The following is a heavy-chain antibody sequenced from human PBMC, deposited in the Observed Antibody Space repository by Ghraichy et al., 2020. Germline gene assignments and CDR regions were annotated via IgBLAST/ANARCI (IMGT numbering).Heavy chain of an antibody. V-gene: IGHV4-39*07. D-gene: IGHD5-18*01. CDR2: IYYSGST. CDR3: ARENVDTAMGDFDY. CDR1: GGSISSSSYY. J-gene: IGHJ4*02. Sequence: SETLSLTCTVSGGSISSSSYYWGWIRQPPGKGLEWIGSIYYSGSTYYNPSLKSRVTISVDTSKNQFSLKLSSVTAADTAVYYCARENVDTAMGDFDYWGQGTLVTISS.